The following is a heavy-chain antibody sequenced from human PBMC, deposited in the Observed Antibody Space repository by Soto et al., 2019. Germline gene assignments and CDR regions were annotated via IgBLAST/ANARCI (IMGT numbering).Heavy chain of an antibody. CDR1: GYTFTNYY. CDR2: VNPNTGGT. J-gene: IGHJ4*02. D-gene: IGHD1-1*01. CDR3: ARDNQFLDKLLTSYFDF. Sequence: ASVKVSCKASGYTFTNYYMHWVRQAPGQGLEWMGWVNPNTGGTKFAQKFQGRVTMTRDTSITTAYMELSRLRSEDTAVYFCARDNQFLDKLLTSYFDFWGQGTQVTVSS. V-gene: IGHV1-2*02.